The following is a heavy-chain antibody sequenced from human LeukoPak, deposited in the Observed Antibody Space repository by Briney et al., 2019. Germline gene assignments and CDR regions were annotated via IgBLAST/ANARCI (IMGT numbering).Heavy chain of an antibody. CDR3: ARAPNAPYYYDSSGYYVGGPNWFDP. V-gene: IGHV1-2*02. D-gene: IGHD3-22*01. Sequence: ASVKVSCKASGYTFTCYYMHWVRQAPGQGLEWMGWINPNSGGTNYSQKFQCRVTMTWDTSISTAYMELSRLRSDDTAVYYCARAPNAPYYYDSSGYYVGGPNWFDPWGQGTLVTVSS. CDR2: INPNSGGT. J-gene: IGHJ5*02. CDR1: GYTFTCYY.